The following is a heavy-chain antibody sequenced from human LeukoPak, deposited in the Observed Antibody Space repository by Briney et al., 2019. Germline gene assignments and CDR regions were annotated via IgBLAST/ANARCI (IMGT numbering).Heavy chain of an antibody. V-gene: IGHV3-30*02. J-gene: IGHJ4*02. CDR2: IYYDGNTK. CDR3: ASKWFCGGDCYYQIDF. Sequence: GGSLRLSCAASGFTFSAYGMHWVRQAPGKGLEWVAFIYYDGNTKYYADSVKGRFTISRDNSKNTLFLQINSLRPEDTAVYYCASKWFCGGDCYYQIDFWGQGTLVTVSS. CDR1: GFTFSAYG. D-gene: IGHD2-21*02.